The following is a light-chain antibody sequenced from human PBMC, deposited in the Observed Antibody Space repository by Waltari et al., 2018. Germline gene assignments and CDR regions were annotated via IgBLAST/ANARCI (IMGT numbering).Light chain of an antibody. CDR3: CSYAGSSTFEI. J-gene: IGLJ2*01. Sequence: QSALTQPASVSGSPGQSITISCSGSRSDIGSYSLVSWYQQHQGKAPTLMIYEVTTRPSGVSARFSGSKSGNTAYLTISGLQADDEAHYHCCSYAGSSTFEIFGGGTKVTVL. CDR2: EVT. CDR1: RSDIGSYSL. V-gene: IGLV2-23*02.